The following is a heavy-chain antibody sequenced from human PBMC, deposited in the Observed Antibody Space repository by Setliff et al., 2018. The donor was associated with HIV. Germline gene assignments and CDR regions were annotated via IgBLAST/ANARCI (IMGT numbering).Heavy chain of an antibody. Sequence: GSLRLSCAASGFTFSDYYMSWIRQPPGKGLEWIGYIHYSGSSNYNPSLKSRVSISPDTSRNQFSLRLSSVTAADTAVYYCAAWGPRYSYAPYFFDAWGQGTLVTVSS. CDR3: AAWGPRYSYAPYFFDA. CDR1: GFTFSDYY. CDR2: IHYSGSS. J-gene: IGHJ4*02. V-gene: IGHV4-59*12. D-gene: IGHD4-4*01.